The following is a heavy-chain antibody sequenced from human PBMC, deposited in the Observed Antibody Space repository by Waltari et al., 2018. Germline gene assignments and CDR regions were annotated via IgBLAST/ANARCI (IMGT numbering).Heavy chain of an antibody. V-gene: IGHV3-30*09. CDR1: AVTFGDYS. CDR2: ISSDGDSE. Sequence: QVQLVESGGGVVKPGGSLRLSCLALAVTFGDYSIHWVGQVPGQGLEVVSVISSDGDSERYEDSVKGRFAISRDNPGNTVYLQMNDLRAEDTGVYYCARDKEDRVDYWGQGILVSVSS. J-gene: IGHJ4*02. D-gene: IGHD3-22*01. CDR3: ARDKEDRVDY.